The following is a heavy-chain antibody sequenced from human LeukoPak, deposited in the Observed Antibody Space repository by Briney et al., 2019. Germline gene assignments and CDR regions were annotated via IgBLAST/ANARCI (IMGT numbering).Heavy chain of an antibody. CDR1: GYTFTGYY. D-gene: IGHD3-9*01. J-gene: IGHJ6*02. CDR3: ARGALRYFDWLLPRMDV. CDR2: INTNTGNP. Sequence: GASVKVSCKASGYTFTGYYMHWVRQAPGQGLEWMGWINTNTGNPTYAQGFTGRFVFSLDTSVSTAYLQISSLKAEDTAAYYCARGALRYFDWLLPRMDVWGQGTTVTVSS. V-gene: IGHV7-4-1*02.